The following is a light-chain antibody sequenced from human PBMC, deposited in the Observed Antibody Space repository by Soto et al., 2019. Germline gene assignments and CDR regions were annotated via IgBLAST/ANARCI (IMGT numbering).Light chain of an antibody. V-gene: IGLV1-47*01. J-gene: IGLJ2*01. CDR2: RDN. CDR1: SSNVGINY. Sequence: QSVLTQPPSASGAPGQRVTISCSGSSSNVGINYVYWYQQLPGTAPKLLIYRDNQRPSGVPDRFFGSKSGTSASLAISGLRSEDEADYYCTAWDDSLRGRVFGGGTKVTVL. CDR3: TAWDDSLRGRV.